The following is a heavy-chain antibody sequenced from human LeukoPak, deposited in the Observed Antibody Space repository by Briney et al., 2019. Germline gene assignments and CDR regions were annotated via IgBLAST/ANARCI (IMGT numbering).Heavy chain of an antibody. CDR1: GGSISSYY. J-gene: IGHJ4*02. CDR2: IYYSGST. CDR3: AKGDVDTAMSAFDY. D-gene: IGHD5-18*01. V-gene: IGHV4-59*08. Sequence: SETLSLTCTVSGGSISSYYWSWIRQPPGKGLEWIGYIYYSGSTYYNPSLKSRVTISLDTSKNQFSLKLSSVTAADTAVYYCAKGDVDTAMSAFDYWGQGTVVPVSS.